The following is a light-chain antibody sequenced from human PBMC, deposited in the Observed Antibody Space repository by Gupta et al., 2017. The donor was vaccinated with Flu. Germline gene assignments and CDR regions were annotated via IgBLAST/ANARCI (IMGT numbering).Light chain of an antibody. CDR2: KAS. CDR3: QPYNSYSWT. V-gene: IGKV1-5*03. CDR1: QSISTW. Sequence: DLQMPQSPSTLSASVGDRVTITCRASQSISTWLAWYQQKPGKDPKLLIYKASSLESGVPSRFSGSGSGTEFTLTISSLQPDDFATYYCQPYNSYSWTFGQGTKVEIK. J-gene: IGKJ1*01.